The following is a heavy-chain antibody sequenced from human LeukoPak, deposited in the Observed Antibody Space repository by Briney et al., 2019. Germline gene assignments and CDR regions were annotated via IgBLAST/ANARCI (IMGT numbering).Heavy chain of an antibody. J-gene: IGHJ4*02. D-gene: IGHD3-10*01. Sequence: GASVKVSCKASGYTFTSYGISWVRQAPGQGLEWMGWISAYNGNTNYAQKLQGRVTMTTDTSTSTAHMELRSLRSDDTAVYYCARDLITMVRGALGYWGQGTLVTVSS. V-gene: IGHV1-18*01. CDR3: ARDLITMVRGALGY. CDR1: GYTFTSYG. CDR2: ISAYNGNT.